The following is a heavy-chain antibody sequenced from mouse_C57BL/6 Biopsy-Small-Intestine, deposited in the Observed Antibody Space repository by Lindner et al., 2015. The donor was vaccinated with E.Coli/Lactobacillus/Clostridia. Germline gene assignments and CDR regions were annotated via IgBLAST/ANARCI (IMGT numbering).Heavy chain of an antibody. V-gene: IGHV1-20*01. CDR3: ARWGGLLEAFDY. J-gene: IGHJ2*01. Sequence: VQLQESGPDLVKPGASVRMSCKASGYSFTGYFMNWVKQSHGKSLEWIGRINPYNGDTFYNQKFKGKATITVDKASSTAHMELRSLTSEDSAVYYCARWGGLLEAFDYWGQGTTLTVSS. CDR2: INPYNGDT. CDR1: GYSFTGYF.